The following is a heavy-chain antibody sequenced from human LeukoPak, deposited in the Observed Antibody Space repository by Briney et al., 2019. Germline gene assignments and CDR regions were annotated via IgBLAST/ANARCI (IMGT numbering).Heavy chain of an antibody. CDR3: AKAGGYSSSSHYFDY. V-gene: IGHV3-30*18. D-gene: IGHD6-6*01. Sequence: GGSLRLSCAASGFTFSSYGMHWVRQAPGKGLEGGAVISYDGSNKYYADSVKGRFTISRDNSKNTLYLQMNSLRAEDTAVYYCAKAGGYSSSSHYFDYWGQGTLVTVSS. J-gene: IGHJ4*02. CDR1: GFTFSSYG. CDR2: ISYDGSNK.